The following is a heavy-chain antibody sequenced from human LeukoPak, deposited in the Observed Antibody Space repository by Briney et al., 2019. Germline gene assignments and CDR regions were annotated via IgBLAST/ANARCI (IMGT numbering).Heavy chain of an antibody. J-gene: IGHJ3*02. CDR2: IIPIFGTA. CDR3: ASYSGVWSGYYSGSGDAFDI. CDR1: GGTFSSYA. Sequence: ASVKVSCKASGGTFSSYAISWVRQAPGQGLEWMGGIIPIFGTANYAQKFQGRVTITTDESTSTAYMELSSLRSEDTAVYYCASYSGVWSGYYSGSGDAFDIWGQGTRVTVSS. D-gene: IGHD3-3*01. V-gene: IGHV1-69*05.